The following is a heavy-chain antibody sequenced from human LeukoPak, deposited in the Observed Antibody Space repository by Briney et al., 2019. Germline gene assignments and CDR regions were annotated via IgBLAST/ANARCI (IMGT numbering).Heavy chain of an antibody. CDR1: GYTFTGYY. Sequence: ASVKVSCKSSGYTFTGYYVQWVRQAPGQGLEWMGWMNPKTGDRKYAQKFQGRVSMTRATSISTAYMELSSLRSEDTAVYYCASPYCSGGSCYDAFDIWGQGTMVTVSS. CDR2: MNPKTGDR. J-gene: IGHJ3*02. D-gene: IGHD2-15*01. CDR3: ASPYCSGGSCYDAFDI. V-gene: IGHV1-2*02.